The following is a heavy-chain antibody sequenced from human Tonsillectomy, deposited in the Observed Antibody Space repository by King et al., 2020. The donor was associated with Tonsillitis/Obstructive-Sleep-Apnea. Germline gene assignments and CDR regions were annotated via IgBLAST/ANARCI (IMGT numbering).Heavy chain of an antibody. Sequence: DVQLVESGGGLVQPGGSLRLSCAASGFTFSSYAMSWVRQAPGKGLEWVSAISGSGGSTYYADSVKGRFTISRDNSKNTLYLQMNSLRAEDTAVYYCAKDLHYDYSNPNNNYYYYMDVWGKGTTVTVSS. CDR3: AKDLHYDYSNPNNNYYYYMDV. J-gene: IGHJ6*03. CDR1: GFTFSSYA. D-gene: IGHD4-11*01. V-gene: IGHV3-23*04. CDR2: ISGSGGST.